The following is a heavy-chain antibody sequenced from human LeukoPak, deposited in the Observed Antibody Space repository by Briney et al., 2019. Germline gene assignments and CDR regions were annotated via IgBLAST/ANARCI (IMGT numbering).Heavy chain of an antibody. CDR1: GFTFSSYS. D-gene: IGHD6-13*01. J-gene: IGHJ6*03. CDR3: ARDIAAAGRSGYYYMDV. CDR2: IYYSGST. Sequence: GSLRLSCAASGFTFSSYSMNWVRQPPGKGLEWIGSIYYSGSTYYNPSLKSRVTISVDTSKNQFSLKLSSVTAADTAVYYCARDIAAAGRSGYYYMDVWGKGTTVTVSS. V-gene: IGHV4-38-2*02.